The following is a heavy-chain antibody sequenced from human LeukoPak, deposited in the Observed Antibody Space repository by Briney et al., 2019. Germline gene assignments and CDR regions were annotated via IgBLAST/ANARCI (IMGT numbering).Heavy chain of an antibody. CDR2: ISAYNGNT. Sequence: ASVKVSCKASGYTFTSYGISWVRQAPGQGLEWMGWISAYNGNTNYAQKLQGRVTMTTDTSTSTAYMELRSLRSDDTAVYYCARDAAWIQLWSSYYGMDVWGQGTTVTVSS. V-gene: IGHV1-18*01. CDR3: ARDAAWIQLWSSYYGMDV. D-gene: IGHD5-18*01. CDR1: GYTFTSYG. J-gene: IGHJ6*02.